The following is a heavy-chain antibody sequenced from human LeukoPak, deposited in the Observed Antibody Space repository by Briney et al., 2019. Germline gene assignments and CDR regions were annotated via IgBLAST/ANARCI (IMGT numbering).Heavy chain of an antibody. D-gene: IGHD5-18*01. CDR3: GRAEEAWWTQSAFVY. J-gene: IGHJ4*02. CDR1: GGTFSSYA. Sequence: ASVKVSCKASGGTFSSYAISWVPQGPGQGLEWMGGIIPIFGAANYAQKFQGRVTITTDESTSTAYMELSSLRAEDTTLHYCGRAEEAWWTQSAFVYWGQGTLVTVSS. CDR2: IIPIFGAA. V-gene: IGHV1-69*05.